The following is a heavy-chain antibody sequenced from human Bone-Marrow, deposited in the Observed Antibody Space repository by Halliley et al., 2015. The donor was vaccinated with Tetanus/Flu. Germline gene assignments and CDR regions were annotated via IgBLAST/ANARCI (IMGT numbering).Heavy chain of an antibody. V-gene: IGHV3-23*01. J-gene: IGHJ4*02. CDR2: ISDSGGRT. CDR1: GFSFSSYA. Sequence: SLRLSCAASGFSFSSYAMAWVRQAPGKGLEWVSAISDSGGRTYYADSVKGHFTVSRDNSKNTLCVLMSSLRAEDTAVYFCAKSTLNHGYFGPFDNWGQGARVTVSS. CDR3: AKSTLNHGYFGPFDN. D-gene: IGHD1-1*01.